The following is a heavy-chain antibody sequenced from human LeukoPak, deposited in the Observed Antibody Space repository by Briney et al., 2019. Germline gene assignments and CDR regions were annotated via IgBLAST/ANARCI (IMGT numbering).Heavy chain of an antibody. Sequence: ASVKVSCKASGYTFTGYYMHWVRPAPGQGLEWMGWINPNSGGTNYAQKFQGRVTMTRDTSISTAYMELSRLRSDDTAVYYCARDVGIVGAPPGNWGQGTLVTVSS. CDR1: GYTFTGYY. J-gene: IGHJ4*02. CDR3: ARDVGIVGAPPGN. V-gene: IGHV1-2*02. D-gene: IGHD1-26*01. CDR2: INPNSGGT.